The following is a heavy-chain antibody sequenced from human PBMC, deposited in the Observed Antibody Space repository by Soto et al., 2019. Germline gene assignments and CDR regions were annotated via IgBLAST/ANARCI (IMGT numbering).Heavy chain of an antibody. J-gene: IGHJ6*02. CDR2: ISANNGNI. D-gene: IGHD3-10*01. Sequence: ASVKVSCKASGYTFTSYTFSWVREAPGQGLEWMGWISANNGNIRYAQKLQGRVTMTTDTSTSTVYVEVWSLRSDDTAVYYCARQKGINNYYGMDVWGQGTTVTVSS. CDR3: ARQKGINNYYGMDV. CDR1: GYTFTSYT. V-gene: IGHV1-18*04.